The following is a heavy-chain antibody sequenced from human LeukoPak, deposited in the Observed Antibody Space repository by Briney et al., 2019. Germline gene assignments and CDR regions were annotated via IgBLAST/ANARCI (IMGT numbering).Heavy chain of an antibody. J-gene: IGHJ4*02. CDR3: AKWAPSVASIAAAAGLDY. Sequence: PGGSLRLSCAASGFTFSDYYMSWIRQAPGKGLEWVSYISSSGSTIYYADSVKGRFTISRDNAKNSLHLQMNSLRAEDTAVYYCAKWAPSVASIAAAAGLDYWGQGTLVTVSS. CDR1: GFTFSDYY. D-gene: IGHD6-13*01. V-gene: IGHV3-11*01. CDR2: ISSSGSTI.